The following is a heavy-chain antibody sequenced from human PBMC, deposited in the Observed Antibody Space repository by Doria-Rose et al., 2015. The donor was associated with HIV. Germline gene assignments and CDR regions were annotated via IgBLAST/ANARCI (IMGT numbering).Heavy chain of an antibody. CDR3: AREVGTATMQTNDAFDI. J-gene: IGHJ3*02. D-gene: IGHD2-2*01. V-gene: IGHV4-30-4*01. CDR2: IYYSGSA. Sequence: QVQLQESGPGLVKPSQTLSLTCTVSGGSISHDNYFWSWIRQPPGKGLEWIGYIYYSGSAYYNPSLKSRVSISIDTSKNLFSLNLNSVTAAGTAVYYCAREVGTATMQTNDAFDIWGQGAVVTVSS. CDR1: GGSISHDNYF.